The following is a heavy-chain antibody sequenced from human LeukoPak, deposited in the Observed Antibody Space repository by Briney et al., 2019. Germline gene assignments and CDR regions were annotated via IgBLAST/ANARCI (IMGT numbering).Heavy chain of an antibody. CDR3: ARDDELLMIVDY. CDR1: GFTISSYA. V-gene: IGHV3-21*01. J-gene: IGHJ4*02. D-gene: IGHD3-22*01. Sequence: GGSLRLSCAVSGFTISSYAMSWVRQAPGKGLEWVSSISSSSSYIYYADSVKGRFTISRDNAKNSLYLQMNSLRAEDTAVYYCARDDELLMIVDYWGQGTLVTVSS. CDR2: ISSSSSYI.